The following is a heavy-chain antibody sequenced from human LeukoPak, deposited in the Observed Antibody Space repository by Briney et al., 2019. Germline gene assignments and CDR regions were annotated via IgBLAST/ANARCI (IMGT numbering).Heavy chain of an antibody. CDR2: IVVGSGNT. J-gene: IGHJ4*02. V-gene: IGHV1-58*01. D-gene: IGHD3-9*01. CDR1: GFTFTSSA. Sequence: ASVKVSCKASGFTFTSSAVQWVRQARGQRIEWTGWIVVGSGNTNYAQKFQERVTITRDMSTSTAYTELSSLRSEDTAVYYCAALDYDILTGYYKDYYFDYWGQGTLVTVSS. CDR3: AALDYDILTGYYKDYYFDY.